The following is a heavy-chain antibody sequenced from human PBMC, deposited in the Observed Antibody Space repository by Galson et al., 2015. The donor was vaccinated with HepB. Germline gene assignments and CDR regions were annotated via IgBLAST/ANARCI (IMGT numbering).Heavy chain of an antibody. Sequence: SVKVSCKASGGTFSNYIISWVRQAPGQRLEWMGGIHPMFGTTTYAQKFQGRVTITAGESTSTAYMELSSLKSEDTAMYYCARDLAAAGPGWSDPWGQGTLVIVS. D-gene: IGHD6-13*01. CDR2: IHPMFGTT. CDR3: ARDLAAAGPGWSDP. CDR1: GGTFSNYI. V-gene: IGHV1-69*13. J-gene: IGHJ5*02.